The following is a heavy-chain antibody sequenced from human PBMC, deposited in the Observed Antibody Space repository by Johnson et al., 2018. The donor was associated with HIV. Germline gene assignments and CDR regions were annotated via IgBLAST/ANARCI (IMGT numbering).Heavy chain of an antibody. CDR2: VNPHGGST. CDR1: QFTFSRYY. Sequence: VRLVESGGGLAKPAWSPRLSCAASQFTFSRYYMNCVRQPPGNGLELVGQVNPHGGSTYLIVSGTDRFNVSRDNAKNTLYLEMSGLRAEDTDVYYCAKVYHDYDLENDAFDIWGQGTMVTVSS. V-gene: IGHV3-25*03. D-gene: IGHD4-17*01. J-gene: IGHJ3*02. CDR3: AKVYHDYDLENDAFDI.